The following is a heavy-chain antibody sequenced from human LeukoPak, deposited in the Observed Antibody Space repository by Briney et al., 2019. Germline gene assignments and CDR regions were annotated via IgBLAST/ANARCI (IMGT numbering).Heavy chain of an antibody. CDR2: INGNGGRA. D-gene: IGHD3-3*01. V-gene: IGHV3-20*04. Sequence: GGSLRLSCAASGFTFEDYGMTWVRQVPGKGLKWVSGINGNGGRAVYADSVKGRFTISRDNAKNSLYLQMNSLRDEDTAFYYCARLFDYGDHWGQGTLVTVSS. CDR1: GFTFEDYG. CDR3: ARLFDYGDH. J-gene: IGHJ4*02.